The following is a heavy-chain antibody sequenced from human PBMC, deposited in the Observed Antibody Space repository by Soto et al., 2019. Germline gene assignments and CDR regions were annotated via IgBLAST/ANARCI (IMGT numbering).Heavy chain of an antibody. CDR1: GFTFSSYG. Sequence: QMQLVESGGGVVQPGRSLRLSCGASGFTFSSYGMHWVRQAPGKGLEWVAVISYDGSNKYYADSVKGRFTISRDNSKNTLYLQMNRLRAEDTAVYYCVVVAATSSFDFWGQGTLVTVSS. CDR2: ISYDGSNK. D-gene: IGHD1-26*01. CDR3: VVVAATSSFDF. V-gene: IGHV3-30*03. J-gene: IGHJ4*02.